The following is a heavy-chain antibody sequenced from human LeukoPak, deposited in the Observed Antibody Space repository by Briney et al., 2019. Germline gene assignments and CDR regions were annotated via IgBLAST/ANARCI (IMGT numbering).Heavy chain of an antibody. D-gene: IGHD6-13*01. J-gene: IGHJ5*02. Sequence: SETLSLTCAVYGGSFSGYYWSWIRQPPGKGLEWIGEINHSGSTNYNPSLKSRVTISVDTSKNQFSLKLSSVTAADTAVYYCAREGYSSSWFDPWGQGTLVTVSS. CDR3: AREGYSSSWFDP. CDR1: GGSFSGYY. CDR2: INHSGST. V-gene: IGHV4-34*01.